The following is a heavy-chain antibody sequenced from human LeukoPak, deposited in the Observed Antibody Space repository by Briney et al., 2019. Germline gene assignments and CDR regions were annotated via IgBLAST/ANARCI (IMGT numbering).Heavy chain of an antibody. CDR3: ARVWMVATTYYYDGMDV. Sequence: PSETLSLTCTVSGGSISSYYWSWIRQPPGKGLEWIGYIYYSGSTNYNPSLKSRVTISVDTSKNQFSLKLSSVTAADTAVYYCARVWMVATTYYYDGMDVWGQGTTVTVS. V-gene: IGHV4-59*01. CDR2: IYYSGST. J-gene: IGHJ6*02. D-gene: IGHD5-24*01. CDR1: GGSISSYY.